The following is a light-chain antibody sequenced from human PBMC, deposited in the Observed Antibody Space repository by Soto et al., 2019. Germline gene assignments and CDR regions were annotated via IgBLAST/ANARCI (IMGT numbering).Light chain of an antibody. V-gene: IGLV1-44*01. Sequence: QAVVTQPPSASGTPGQRVTISCSGSSSNIGTNTVNWYQQLPGTAPKLLIYRDNQRASGVPDRFSGSKSGTSTSLAISGLQSEDEADYYCAGWDDSLNGVVFGGGTKVTVL. CDR1: SSNIGTNT. CDR3: AGWDDSLNGVV. CDR2: RDN. J-gene: IGLJ2*01.